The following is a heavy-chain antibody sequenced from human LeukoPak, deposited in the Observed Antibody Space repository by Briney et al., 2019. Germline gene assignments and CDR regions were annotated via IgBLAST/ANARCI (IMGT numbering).Heavy chain of an antibody. D-gene: IGHD3-9*01. Sequence: GGSLRLSCAASGFTFSSYGMHWVRQAPGKGLEWVAFIRYDGSNKYYADSVKGRFTISRDNSKNTLYLQMNSLRAEDTAVYYCAKAYGPYDILNGYPNYWGEGTLVSVSS. CDR3: AKAYGPYDILNGYPNY. CDR2: IRYDGSNK. V-gene: IGHV3-30*02. CDR1: GFTFSSYG. J-gene: IGHJ4*02.